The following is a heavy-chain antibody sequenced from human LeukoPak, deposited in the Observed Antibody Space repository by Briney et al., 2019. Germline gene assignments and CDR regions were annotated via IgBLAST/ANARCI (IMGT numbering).Heavy chain of an antibody. CDR3: ARDLSSGYYRYYFDY. V-gene: IGHV4-30-4*08. CDR1: GGSFSSGDYY. Sequence: SQTLSLTCTVSGGSFSSGDYYWCWIRQPPGKGLEWFGYIYYSGSTYYNPSLKSRVTISVDTSKNQFSLKLSSVTAADTAVYYCARDLSSGYYRYYFDYWGQGTLVTVSS. D-gene: IGHD3-22*01. J-gene: IGHJ4*02. CDR2: IYYSGST.